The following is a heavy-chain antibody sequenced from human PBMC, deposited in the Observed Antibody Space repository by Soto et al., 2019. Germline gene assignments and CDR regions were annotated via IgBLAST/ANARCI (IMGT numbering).Heavy chain of an antibody. V-gene: IGHV3-23*01. CDR1: GFTFSSYA. CDR2: ISGSGGRK. J-gene: IGHJ6*02. CDR3: AKDSPAGYYDGMDV. D-gene: IGHD2-2*01. Sequence: EVQLLESGGGLVQPGGSLRLSCAASGFTFSSYAMSWVRQAPGKGLEWVSGISGSGGRKYYADSVKGRFTISRDNSKNTLDVQMNSLRAEDTAVYFCAKDSPAGYYDGMDVWGQGTTVTVSS.